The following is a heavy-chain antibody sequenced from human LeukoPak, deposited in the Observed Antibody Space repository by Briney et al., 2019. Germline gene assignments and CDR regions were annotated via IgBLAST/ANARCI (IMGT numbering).Heavy chain of an antibody. CDR1: GFTSSSYS. CDR3: AGSGQQLPHNWFDP. D-gene: IGHD6-13*01. J-gene: IGHJ5*02. V-gene: IGHV3-21*01. Sequence: GSLRLSSAASGFTSSSYSMSWVPAAPGEGLEWVSSISSSSSYIYSAHSLKGRFTISRDNSKNSLYLQMNSLSAEDTSLYYCAGSGQQLPHNWFDPWGQGTLVTVSS. CDR2: ISSSSSYI.